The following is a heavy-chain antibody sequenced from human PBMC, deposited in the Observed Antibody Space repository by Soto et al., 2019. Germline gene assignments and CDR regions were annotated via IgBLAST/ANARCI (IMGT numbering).Heavy chain of an antibody. CDR2: INPNSGGT. CDR3: ARSRRQVVYNGMDV. D-gene: IGHD6-6*01. V-gene: IGHV1-2*02. CDR1: GYTFTGYY. Sequence: GASVKVSCKASGYTFTGYYMHWVRPAPGQGLEWMGWINPNSGGTNYAQKFQGRVTMTRDTSISTAYMELSRLRSDDTAVYYCARSRRQVVYNGMDVWGQGTTVTVSS. J-gene: IGHJ6*02.